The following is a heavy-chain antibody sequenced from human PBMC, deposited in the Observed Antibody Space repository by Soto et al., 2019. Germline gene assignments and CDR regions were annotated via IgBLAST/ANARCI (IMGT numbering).Heavy chain of an antibody. CDR3: ARDRWPSVGEYNNWFDP. CDR1: GFTFSSYS. Sequence: EVQLVESGGGLVQPGGSLRLSCAASGFTFSSYSMNWVRQAPGKGLEWVSYINSSSSTIYYADSVKGRFTISRDNANNSLYLQMNSLRDEDTAVYYCARDRWPSVGEYNNWFDPWGQGTLVTVSS. D-gene: IGHD3-10*01. V-gene: IGHV3-48*02. J-gene: IGHJ5*02. CDR2: INSSSSTI.